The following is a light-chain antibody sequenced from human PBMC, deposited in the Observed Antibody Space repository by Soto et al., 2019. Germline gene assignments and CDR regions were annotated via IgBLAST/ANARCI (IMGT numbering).Light chain of an antibody. CDR2: AAS. CDR3: QQSYSIPLT. CDR1: QNIINC. V-gene: IGKV1-39*01. J-gene: IGKJ1*01. Sequence: DIQMTQSPSSLSASVGDRVTITCRASQNIINCLNWYQQKPGKAPKLLIHAASSLQSGVPPRFSGTGSGTEFTLTISSLQPEDFATYYCQQSYSIPLTFGQGTNVEIK.